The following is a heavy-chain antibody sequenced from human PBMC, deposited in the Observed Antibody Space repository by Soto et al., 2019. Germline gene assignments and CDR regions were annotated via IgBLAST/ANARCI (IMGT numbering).Heavy chain of an antibody. CDR3: ARDRSPATVDAFDI. CDR2: ISSSGSTI. CDR1: GFTFSDYY. D-gene: IGHD1-26*01. Sequence: GGSLRLSCAASGFTFSDYYMSWIRQAPGKGLEWVSYISSSGSTIYYADSVKGRFTISRDNAKNSLYLQMNSLRAEDTAVYYCARDRSPATVDAFDIWGQGTMVTVSS. V-gene: IGHV3-11*01. J-gene: IGHJ3*02.